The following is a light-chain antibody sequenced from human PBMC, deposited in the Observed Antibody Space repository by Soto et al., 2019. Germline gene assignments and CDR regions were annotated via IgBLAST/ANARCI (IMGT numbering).Light chain of an antibody. Sequence: EIVLTQSPATLSLSPGERATLSCRASQSVSSYLAWYQQKPGQAPRLLIYDASNRATGIPARFSGSGSGTDFTLTISGLEPEDFAVYYCQQRSNWPPRGTFGQGTKLEIK. CDR3: QQRSNWPPRGT. V-gene: IGKV3-11*01. J-gene: IGKJ2*02. CDR1: QSVSSY. CDR2: DAS.